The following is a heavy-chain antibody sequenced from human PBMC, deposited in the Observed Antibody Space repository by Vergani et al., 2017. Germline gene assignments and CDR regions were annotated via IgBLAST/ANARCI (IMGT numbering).Heavy chain of an antibody. CDR3: ARGRKEIVPAAIRSSRLYFDY. CDR1: GGSFSGYY. D-gene: IGHD2-2*02. V-gene: IGHV4-34*01. Sequence: QVQLQQWGAGLLKPSETLSLTCAVYGGSFSGYYWSWIRQPPGKGLEWIGEINHSGSTNYNPPLKSRVTISVDTSKNQFSLKLSSVTAAYTAVYYWARGRKEIVPAAIRSSRLYFDYWGQGTLVTVSS. CDR2: INHSGST. J-gene: IGHJ4*02.